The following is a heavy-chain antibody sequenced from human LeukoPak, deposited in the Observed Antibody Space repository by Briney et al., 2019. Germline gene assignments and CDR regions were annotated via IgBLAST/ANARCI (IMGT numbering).Heavy chain of an antibody. CDR1: GGSISSHY. J-gene: IGHJ4*02. CDR3: ARDHGPGDFAD. D-gene: IGHD7-27*01. CDR2: IYYSGST. V-gene: IGHV4-59*11. Sequence: PSETLSLTCTVSGGSISSHYWSWIRQPPGKGLEWIGYIYYSGSTNYNPSLKSRVTISVDTSKNQFSPKLSSVTAADTAVYYCARDHGPGDFADWGQGTLVTVSS.